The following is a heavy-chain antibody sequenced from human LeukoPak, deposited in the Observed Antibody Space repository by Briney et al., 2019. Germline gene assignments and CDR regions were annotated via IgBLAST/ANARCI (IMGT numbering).Heavy chain of an antibody. J-gene: IGHJ4*02. Sequence: PGGSLRLSCAASEFTFSDYYMSWIRQAPGKGLEWVSYISSSGSTTYYADSVKGRFTISRDNAKNSLYPQMNSLRAEATAVYYCVRDYRACFDYWGQGTLVTVSS. V-gene: IGHV3-11*01. CDR3: VRDYRACFDY. CDR2: ISSSGSTT. D-gene: IGHD3-16*02. CDR1: EFTFSDYY.